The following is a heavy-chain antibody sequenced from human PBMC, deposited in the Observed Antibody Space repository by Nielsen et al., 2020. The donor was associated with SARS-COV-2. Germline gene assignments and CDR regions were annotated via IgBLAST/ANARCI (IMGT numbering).Heavy chain of an antibody. J-gene: IGHJ4*02. CDR2: SYYRGST. V-gene: IGHV4-59*08. Sequence: GSLRLSCTVSGGSISDFYWSWIRQPPGKGLEWIGNSYYRGSTNYHPSLERRASISVDTSKIQLSLRLISLTATVTAVYYCASSVGSSWFDYWGQGTLVTAFS. D-gene: IGHD6-13*01. CDR3: ASSVGSSWFDY. CDR1: GGSISDFY.